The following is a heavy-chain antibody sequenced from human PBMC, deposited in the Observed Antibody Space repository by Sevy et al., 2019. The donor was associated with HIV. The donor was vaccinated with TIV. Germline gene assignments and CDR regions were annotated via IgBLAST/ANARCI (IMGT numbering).Heavy chain of an antibody. CDR2: IYYSGST. D-gene: IGHD3-9*01. CDR3: ARQSVTYDILTGWNYYGVDV. V-gene: IGHV4-59*08. CDR1: GDSISSNY. J-gene: IGHJ6*02. Sequence: SETLSLTYTVSGDSISSNYWNGIRQPPGKGLEWIGYIYYSGSTNYNPSLKSRVTISVDTSKNQFSLRLSSVTAADTAVYYCARQSVTYDILTGWNYYGVDVWGQGTTVTVSS.